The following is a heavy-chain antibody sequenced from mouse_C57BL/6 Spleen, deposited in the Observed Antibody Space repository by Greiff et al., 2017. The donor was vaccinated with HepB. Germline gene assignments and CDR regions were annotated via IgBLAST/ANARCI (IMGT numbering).Heavy chain of an antibody. CDR3: ARGGRLRYYAMDY. CDR2: IYPSDSET. Sequence: VQLQQPGAELVRPGSSVKLSCKASGYTSTSYWMDWVKQRPGQGLEWIGNIYPSDSETHYNQKFKDKATLTVDKSSSTAYMQLSSLTSEDSAVYYCARGGRLRYYAMDYWGQGTSVTVSS. V-gene: IGHV1-61*01. D-gene: IGHD3-2*02. J-gene: IGHJ4*01. CDR1: GYTSTSYW.